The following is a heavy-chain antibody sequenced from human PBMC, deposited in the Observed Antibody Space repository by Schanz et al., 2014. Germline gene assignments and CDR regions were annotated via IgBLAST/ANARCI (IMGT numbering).Heavy chain of an antibody. J-gene: IGHJ3*02. Sequence: QEQLVQSGAEVKTPGASVKVSCKASGYSFTGYYMNWVRQAPGQGLEWMGWINPSSGGTNYAQKXXXXXXXTRDTSISTAYMEMSRLISDDTAVYYCAREMLDIVATMDDDAFDIWGQGTMVTVSS. CDR2: INPSSGGT. V-gene: IGHV1-2*02. CDR3: AREMLDIVATMDDDAFDI. D-gene: IGHD5-12*01. CDR1: GYSFTGYY.